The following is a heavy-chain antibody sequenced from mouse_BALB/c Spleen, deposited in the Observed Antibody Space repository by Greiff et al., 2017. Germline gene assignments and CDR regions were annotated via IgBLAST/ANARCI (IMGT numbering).Heavy chain of an antibody. CDR3: AGETGTMITDFDV. Sequence: QVQLQQSGAELAKPGASVKMSCKASGYTFTSYWMHWVKQRPGQGLEWIGYINPSTGYTEYNQKFKDKATLTADKSSSTAYMQLSSLTSEDSAVYYCAGETGTMITDFDVWGAGTTVTVSS. J-gene: IGHJ1*01. D-gene: IGHD2-4*01. CDR1: GYTFTSYW. CDR2: INPSTGYT. V-gene: IGHV1-7*01.